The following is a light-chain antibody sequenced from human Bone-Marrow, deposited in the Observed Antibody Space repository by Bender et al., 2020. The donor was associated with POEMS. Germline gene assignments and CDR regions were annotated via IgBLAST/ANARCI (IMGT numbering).Light chain of an antibody. CDR2: DDS. Sequence: SYVLTQPPSVSVAPGQTARITCGGNNIGSESVHWYQQKPGQAPVLVVYDDSDRTSDFPERFSGSNSGNTATLTISRVEAEDEADYYCQVWDTTGENRGVFGTGTTVSVL. CDR3: QVWDTTGENRGV. CDR1: NIGSES. J-gene: IGLJ1*01. V-gene: IGLV3-21*02.